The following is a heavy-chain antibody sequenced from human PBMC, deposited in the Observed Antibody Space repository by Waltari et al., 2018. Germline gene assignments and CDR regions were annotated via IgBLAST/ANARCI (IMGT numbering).Heavy chain of an antibody. CDR3: AKGFDRASFDS. J-gene: IGHJ4*02. Sequence: EVQLLESGGGLVQPGGSLRLSCAASGFIFRSYTMNWVRQVPGKGRELVSIFHGGGDTDYADSVRGRFIISRDNSNNMLYLQMNSLRPEDSGVYYCAKGFDRASFDSWGQGALVTVSS. CDR2: IFHGGGDT. CDR1: GFIFRSYT. V-gene: IGHV3-23*03. D-gene: IGHD3-22*01.